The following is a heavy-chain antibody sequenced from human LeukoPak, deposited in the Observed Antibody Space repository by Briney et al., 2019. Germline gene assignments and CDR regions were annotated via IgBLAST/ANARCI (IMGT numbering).Heavy chain of an antibody. D-gene: IGHD5/OR15-5a*01. Sequence: AESLTLSCGASGFFVSSDYISWGRRAPGEGRVWCSVIYSDGTTYYADSLRGRFTISREHSKNTLYLQMNSLRAEDTAVYYRARDGFYFYDGKEVAAFDIWGQGTMVTVSS. J-gene: IGHJ3*02. V-gene: IGHV3-53*01. CDR2: IYSDGTT. CDR3: ARDGFYFYDGKEVAAFDI. CDR1: GFFVSSDY.